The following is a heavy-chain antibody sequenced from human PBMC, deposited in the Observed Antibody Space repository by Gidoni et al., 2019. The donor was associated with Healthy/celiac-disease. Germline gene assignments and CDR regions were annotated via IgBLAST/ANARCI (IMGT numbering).Heavy chain of an antibody. D-gene: IGHD3-22*01. J-gene: IGHJ6*02. CDR3: ARNYYDSSGYYNYYYYYGMDV. V-gene: IGHV3-20*01. CDR2: INWNGGST. Sequence: EVQLVESGGGVVRPGGSLRLSCAASGFTFDDSGMSWVRQAPGKGLEWVSGINWNGGSTGYADSVKGRFTISRDNAKNSLYLQMNSLRAEDTALYHCARNYYDSSGYYNYYYYYGMDVWGQGTTVTVSS. CDR1: GFTFDDSG.